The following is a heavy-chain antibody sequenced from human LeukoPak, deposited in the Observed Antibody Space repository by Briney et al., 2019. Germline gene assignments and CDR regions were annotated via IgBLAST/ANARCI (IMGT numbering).Heavy chain of an antibody. J-gene: IGHJ5*02. V-gene: IGHV4-39*01. CDR1: GGSISSSNYY. CDR2: IYYSGNT. CDR3: ARRRAGRDWFDP. Sequence: SETLSLTCAVSGGSISSSNYYWGWLRQPPGPGLEWIGSIYYSGNTYYNPSLKSRVPISVDTSKTQFSLKLSSVTATDTAVYYCARRRAGRDWFDPWGQGTLVTVSS. D-gene: IGHD6-19*01.